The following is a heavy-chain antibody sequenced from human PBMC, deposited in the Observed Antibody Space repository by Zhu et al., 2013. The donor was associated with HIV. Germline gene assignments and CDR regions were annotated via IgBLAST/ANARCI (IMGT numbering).Heavy chain of an antibody. V-gene: IGHV1-2*02. CDR3: AIGTCARTTCFPIDY. CDR2: ISPNSGGT. D-gene: IGHD2-2*01. CDR1: GYRFTDYY. J-gene: IGHJ4*02. Sequence: QVQLVQSGAEVKKPGASVKVSCKASGYRFTDYYLHWVRQAPGQGLEWMGWISPNSGGTKYAQKFQGRVTMTRDTSISTAYMELSSLTSDDTAIYYCAIGTCARTTCFPIDYWGQGTLITVSS.